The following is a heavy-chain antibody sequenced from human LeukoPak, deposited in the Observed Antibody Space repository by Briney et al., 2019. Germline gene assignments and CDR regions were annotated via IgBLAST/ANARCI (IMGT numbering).Heavy chain of an antibody. CDR3: ARVAAAGTSDY. CDR1: GFTFSSYW. Sequence: GGSLRLSCAASGFTFSSYWMSWVRQAPGKGLEWVANIKQDGSEKYFVDSVRGRFTISRDNAKNSLYLQMNSLRAEDTAVYYCARVAAAGTSDYWGQGTLVTVSS. V-gene: IGHV3-7*01. D-gene: IGHD6-13*01. CDR2: IKQDGSEK. J-gene: IGHJ4*02.